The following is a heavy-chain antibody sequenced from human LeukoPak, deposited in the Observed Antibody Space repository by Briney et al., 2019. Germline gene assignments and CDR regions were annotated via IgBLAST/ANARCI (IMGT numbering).Heavy chain of an antibody. CDR3: ARNSPPVYDSSDYDSFDYSYFYMDV. CDR2: IDPNSGGT. Sequence: ASVKVSCKASGYTFTGYYMHWVRQAPGQGLEWMGWIDPNSGGTNYAQKFQGRVTMTRDTSISTAYMELSRLRSDDTAVYFCARNSPPVYDSSDYDSFDYSYFYMDVWGKGTTVTVSS. CDR1: GYTFTGYY. V-gene: IGHV1-2*02. J-gene: IGHJ6*03. D-gene: IGHD3-22*01.